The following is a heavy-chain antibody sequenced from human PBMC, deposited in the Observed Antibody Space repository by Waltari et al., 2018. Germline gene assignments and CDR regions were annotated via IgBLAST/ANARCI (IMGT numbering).Heavy chain of an antibody. J-gene: IGHJ3*02. CDR3: ARGSGDLDI. D-gene: IGHD2-21*01. CDR2: GNTNRGNT. V-gene: IGHV1-8*03. Sequence: QVQLEQSGAEMVKPGASVRVSCKASGYSFRRSDISCVRQAPGQGLEWMGWGNTNRGNTGYAENFQGRVTITRNTTINTAYMDLSGLGSEDTDVYYCARGSGDLDIWGQGTMVTVSS. CDR1: GYSFRRSD.